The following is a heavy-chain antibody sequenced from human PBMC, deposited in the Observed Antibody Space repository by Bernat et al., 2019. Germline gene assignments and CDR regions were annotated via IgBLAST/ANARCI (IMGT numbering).Heavy chain of an antibody. CDR2: ITYDGSHT. D-gene: IGHD2-15*01. V-gene: IGHV3-30*01. CDR3: ARSPWREPVVAPVGY. J-gene: IGHJ4*02. Sequence: VQLVESGGGVVQPGMSLRLSCAPSGFTFSSYAMHWVRQAPGKGLEWVAVITYDGSHTYYADSVKGRFTISRDDSKNTLHLQMNSLRAEDTAVYYCARSPWREPVVAPVGYWGQGTLVTVSS. CDR1: GFTFSSYA.